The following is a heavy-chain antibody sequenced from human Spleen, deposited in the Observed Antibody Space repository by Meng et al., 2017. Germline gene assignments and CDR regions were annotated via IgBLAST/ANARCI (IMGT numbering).Heavy chain of an antibody. J-gene: IGHJ4*02. V-gene: IGHV4-59*01. Sequence: SETLSLTCSVSGDSISSYCWNCIRQPPGKGLEWIGYIYYNVSANYSPSLKSRVTISVDTSNQFSLKLTSVTAADTAVYYCARSRRTSYYDSSGYVDYWGQGTLVTVSS. CDR2: IYYNVSA. D-gene: IGHD3-22*01. CDR3: ARSRRTSYYDSSGYVDY. CDR1: GDSISSYC.